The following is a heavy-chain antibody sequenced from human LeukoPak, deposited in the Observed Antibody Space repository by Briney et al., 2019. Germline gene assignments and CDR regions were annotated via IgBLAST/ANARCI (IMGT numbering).Heavy chain of an antibody. CDR1: GFTVSSNS. Sequence: AGGSLRLSCTVSGFTVSSNSMSWVRQAPGKGLEWVSGISGSGSSTYYADSVKGRFTISRDNAKNSLYLQMNSLRAEDTAVYYCARDSCSGGSCYSYFYYWGQGNLVTVSS. V-gene: IGHV3-48*04. J-gene: IGHJ4*02. CDR3: ARDSCSGGSCYSYFYY. D-gene: IGHD2-15*01. CDR2: ISGSGSST.